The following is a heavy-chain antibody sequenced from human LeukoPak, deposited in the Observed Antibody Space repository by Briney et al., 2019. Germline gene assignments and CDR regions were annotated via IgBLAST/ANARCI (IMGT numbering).Heavy chain of an antibody. CDR1: GGTFSSYA. V-gene: IGHV1-69*13. CDR2: ITPIFGTA. CDR3: ARDCGGSCNSGIFPNSHYGMDV. Sequence: GASVKVSCKASGGTFSSYAISWVRQAPGQGLEWMGGITPIFGTANYAQKFQGRVTITADESTSTAYMELSSLRSEDTAVYYCARDCGGSCNSGIFPNSHYGMDVWGQGTTVTVSS. J-gene: IGHJ6*02. D-gene: IGHD2-15*01.